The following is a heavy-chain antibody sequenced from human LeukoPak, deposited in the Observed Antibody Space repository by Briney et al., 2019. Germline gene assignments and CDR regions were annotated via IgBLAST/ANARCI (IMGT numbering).Heavy chain of an antibody. D-gene: IGHD3-10*01. V-gene: IGHV3-23*01. CDR3: AKVKWFGELLGPILFDY. J-gene: IGHJ4*02. Sequence: GGSLGLSWEGPGFPFRGYGMNWVGRAPGKGLEGASAISGSGGSTYYADSVKGRFTISRDNSKNTLYLQMNSLRAEDTAVYYCAKVKWFGELLGPILFDYWGQGTLVTVPS. CDR1: GFPFRGYG. CDR2: ISGSGGST.